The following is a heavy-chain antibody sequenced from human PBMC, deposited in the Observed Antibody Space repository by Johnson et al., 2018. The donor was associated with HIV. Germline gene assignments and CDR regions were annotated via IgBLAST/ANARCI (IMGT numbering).Heavy chain of an antibody. V-gene: IGHV3-20*04. CDR3: AGDGEYWSGGSCSDAFDI. Sequence: EVQLVESGGGVVRPGGSLRLSCAASGFTFDDYGMSWVRQAPGKGLEWVSGINWNGGSTGYADSVKGRFTISRDNAKNSLYLQMNSLRAEDTALYYCAGDGEYWSGGSCSDAFDIWGQGTMVTVSS. CDR2: INWNGGST. CDR1: GFTFDDYG. D-gene: IGHD2-15*01. J-gene: IGHJ3*02.